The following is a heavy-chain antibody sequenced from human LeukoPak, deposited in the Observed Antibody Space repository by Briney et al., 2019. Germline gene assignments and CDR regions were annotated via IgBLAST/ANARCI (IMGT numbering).Heavy chain of an antibody. CDR1: GFTFSSYS. Sequence: GGALRLSCGASGFTFSSYSMKLVRQAPGKGLEGVHSISRSISYIYYEHSVKGRFTLSRDNAKTSLYLQMNSLRAEDTAVYYCARVSTVTLAFDYWGQGTLVTVSS. J-gene: IGHJ4*02. CDR2: ISRSISYI. V-gene: IGHV3-21*01. D-gene: IGHD4-11*01. CDR3: ARVSTVTLAFDY.